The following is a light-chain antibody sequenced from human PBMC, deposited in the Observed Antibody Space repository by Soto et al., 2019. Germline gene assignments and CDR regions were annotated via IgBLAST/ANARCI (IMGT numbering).Light chain of an antibody. CDR1: SSNIGSNY. CDR3: AAWDDTLSGWV. V-gene: IGLV1-47*02. Sequence: QAVVTQPPSASGTPGQRVTISCSGSSSNIGSNYVYWYQHLPGTAPKLLIYSNTRRPSGVSDRFSGSRSGTSASLAISGLRSEDETDYYCAAWDDTLSGWVFGGGTKLTVL. CDR2: SNT. J-gene: IGLJ3*02.